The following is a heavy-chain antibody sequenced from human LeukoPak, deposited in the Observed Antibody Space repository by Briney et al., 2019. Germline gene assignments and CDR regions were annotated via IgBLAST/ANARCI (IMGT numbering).Heavy chain of an antibody. V-gene: IGHV5-51*01. Sequence: GESLKISCKGSGYSFTNYWIGWVRQMPGKGLEWMGTIYPGDSTSSYSPSFQGQVTISADKSISTAYLQWSSLKASDTAMYYCARRYCSSIACFSPLDYWGQGTLVTVSS. D-gene: IGHD2-2*01. CDR1: GYSFTNYW. CDR3: ARRYCSSIACFSPLDY. J-gene: IGHJ4*02. CDR2: IYPGDSTS.